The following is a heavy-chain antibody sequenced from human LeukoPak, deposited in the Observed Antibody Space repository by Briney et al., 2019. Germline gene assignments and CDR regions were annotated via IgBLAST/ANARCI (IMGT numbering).Heavy chain of an antibody. CDR2: MKQDGSEK. V-gene: IGHV3-7*01. CDR3: ARVGGCCYFDY. CDR1: GFTFSSYW. Sequence: PGGSLRLSCAASGFTFSSYWMSWVRQAPGKGLEWVANMKQDGSEKYYVDSVKGRFTISRDNAKNSLYLQMSSLRAEDTAVYYCARVGGCCYFDYWGQGAPVTVSS. D-gene: IGHD2-15*01. J-gene: IGHJ4*02.